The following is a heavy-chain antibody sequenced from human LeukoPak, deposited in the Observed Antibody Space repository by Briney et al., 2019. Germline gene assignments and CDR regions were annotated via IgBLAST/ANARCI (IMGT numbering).Heavy chain of an antibody. CDR3: ARDRSSSAFLGY. Sequence: ASVKVSCKASGYTFTGYYMHWVRQAPGQGLEWMGWINPNSGGTNYAQKFQGRVTMTRDTSISTAYMELSRLRSDDTAVYYCARDRSSSAFLGYWGQGTLVTVSS. CDR2: INPNSGGT. V-gene: IGHV1-2*02. CDR1: GYTFTGYY. D-gene: IGHD6-13*01. J-gene: IGHJ4*02.